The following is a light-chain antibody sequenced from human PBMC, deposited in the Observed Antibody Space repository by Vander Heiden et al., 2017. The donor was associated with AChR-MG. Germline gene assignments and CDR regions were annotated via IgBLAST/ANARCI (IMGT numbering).Light chain of an antibody. CDR2: GAS. CDR1: QSIRGY. CDR3: QQSYSTPYT. Sequence: DIQMTQSPSSRSASVGDRVTITCRARQSIRGYLNWYQQKPGKAPKLLIFGASNLHDGVSSRFSGSGSGTDFTRTIGSLQPADFVTYFCQQSYSTPYTFGQGTRLEIK. J-gene: IGKJ2*01. V-gene: IGKV1-39*01.